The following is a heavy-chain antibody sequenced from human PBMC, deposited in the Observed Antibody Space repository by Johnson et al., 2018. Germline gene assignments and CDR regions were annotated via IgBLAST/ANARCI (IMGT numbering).Heavy chain of an antibody. CDR3: ARLQFYDMDV. CDR2: FYIDGSK. V-gene: IGHV3-66*01. CDR1: GLSVSSNA. J-gene: IGHJ6*03. Sequence: VQLVESGGGLVQPGGSLRLSCAVSGLSVSSNAMTWVRQAPGKGLEWVSVFYIDGSKHYTDSGRGRVTISRATTTNTLSLQMTSLKVGDTAVYYCARLQFYDMDVWGMGTTVTVSS. D-gene: IGHD4-11*01.